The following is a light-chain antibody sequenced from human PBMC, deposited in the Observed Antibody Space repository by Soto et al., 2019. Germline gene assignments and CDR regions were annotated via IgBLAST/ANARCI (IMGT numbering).Light chain of an antibody. J-gene: IGKJ4*01. CDR3: QQYDLWGS. CDR2: AAS. V-gene: IGKV3-15*01. CDR1: QSVSNA. Sequence: EIVMTQSPVTLSVSPGDRVTLSCRASQSVSNAVAWYQQKYGQSPRLLIYAASTRATGVPDRFWGSGSGTDFTLTISSMQSEYFAIYYCQQYDLWGSFGVGTRVEI.